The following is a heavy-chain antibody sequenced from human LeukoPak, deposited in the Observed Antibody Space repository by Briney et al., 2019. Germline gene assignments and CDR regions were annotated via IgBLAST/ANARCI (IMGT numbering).Heavy chain of an antibody. CDR1: GYTFTSYD. D-gene: IGHD5-18*01. CDR2: MNPNSGNT. J-gene: IGHJ4*02. CDR3: ARGETYNSYRRSGFDY. V-gene: IGHV1-8*01. Sequence: GASVKVSCKASGYTFTSYDINWVRQATGQGLEWMGWMNPNSGNTGYAQKFQGRVTMTRNTSISTAYMELSRLRSGDTAVYYCARGETYNSYRRSGFDYWGQGTLVTVSP.